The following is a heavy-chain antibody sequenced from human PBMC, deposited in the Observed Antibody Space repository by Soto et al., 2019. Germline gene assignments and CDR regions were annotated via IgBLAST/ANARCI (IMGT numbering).Heavy chain of an antibody. CDR2: ISGYNGDT. CDR1: GYTFNNYG. D-gene: IGHD6-19*01. Sequence: QVQLVQSGAEVKKPGASVKVPCKASGYTFNNYGVTWVRQAPGQGLEWMGWISGYNGDTNYAQKLQGRVTLTTDTSTTTAYMELTSLTSDDTAVYYCARDQSSGWYGKESGMDVWGQGTTVTVSS. CDR3: ARDQSSGWYGKESGMDV. V-gene: IGHV1-18*01. J-gene: IGHJ6*02.